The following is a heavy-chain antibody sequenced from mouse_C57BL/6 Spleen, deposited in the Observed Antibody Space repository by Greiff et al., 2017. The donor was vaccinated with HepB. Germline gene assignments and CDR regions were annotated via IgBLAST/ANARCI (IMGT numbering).Heavy chain of an antibody. J-gene: IGHJ2*01. CDR2: IYPGDGDT. CDR3: ARGGIYDGYCEDYFDY. V-gene: IGHV1-82*01. CDR1: GYAFSSSW. Sequence: VQLQQPGPELVKPGASVKISCKASGYAFSSSWMNWVKQRPGKGLEWIGRIYPGDGDTNYNGKFKGKATLTADKSSSTAYMQLSSLTSEDSAVYVCARGGIYDGYCEDYFDYWGQGTTLTVSS. D-gene: IGHD2-3*01.